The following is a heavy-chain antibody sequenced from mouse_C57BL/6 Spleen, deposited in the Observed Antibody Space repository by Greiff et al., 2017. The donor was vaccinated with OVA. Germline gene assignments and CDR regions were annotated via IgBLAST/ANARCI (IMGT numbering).Heavy chain of an antibody. V-gene: IGHV1-64*01. CDR3: AREDGSFYAMDY. Sequence: QVQLQQSGAELVKPGASVKLSCKASGYTFTSYWMHWVKQRPGQGLEWIGMIHPNSGSTNYNEKFKSKATLTVDKSSSTAYMQLSSLTSEDSAVYYCAREDGSFYAMDYWGQGTSVTVSS. J-gene: IGHJ4*01. CDR1: GYTFTSYW. CDR2: IHPNSGST.